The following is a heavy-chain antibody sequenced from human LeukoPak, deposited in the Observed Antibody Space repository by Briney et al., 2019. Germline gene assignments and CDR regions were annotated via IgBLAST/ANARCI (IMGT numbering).Heavy chain of an antibody. CDR2: VDQRGYT. J-gene: IGHJ4*03. CDR1: GGSFSAYY. CDR3: ARGPTRSETCYFDY. V-gene: IGHV4-34*01. Sequence: SDTLSLTCAVYGGSFSAYYWSWIRQSPGKGLQWIAEVDQRGYTNYNPSVKGRVTISVDTSKNQFSLKVTSLTAADTAVYYCARGPTRSETCYFDYWGQGTLVTVSS.